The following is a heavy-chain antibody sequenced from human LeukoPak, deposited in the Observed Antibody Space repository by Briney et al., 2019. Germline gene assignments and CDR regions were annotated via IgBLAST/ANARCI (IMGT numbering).Heavy chain of an antibody. Sequence: SETLSLTCTVSGGSISSYYWSWIRQPPGKGLEWIGYIYYSGSTNYNPSLKSRVTISVDTSKNQFSLKLSSVTAADTAVYYCARFKAGARRLYYYGSGSPPASWFDPWGQGTLVTVSS. D-gene: IGHD3-10*01. CDR3: ARFKAGARRLYYYGSGSPPASWFDP. J-gene: IGHJ5*02. CDR2: IYYSGST. CDR1: GGSISSYY. V-gene: IGHV4-59*08.